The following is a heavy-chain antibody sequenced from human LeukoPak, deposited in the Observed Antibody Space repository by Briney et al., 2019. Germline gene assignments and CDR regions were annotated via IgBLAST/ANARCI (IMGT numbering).Heavy chain of an antibody. CDR3: ARDNLYDSSGYYYS. J-gene: IGHJ4*02. CDR2: IIPIFGTA. Sequence: SVKVSCKASGGTFSSYAISWVRQAPGQGLEWMGGIIPIFGTANYAQKFQGRVTITADESTSTAYMELSSLRSEDTAVYYCARDNLYDSSGYYYSWGQGTLVTVSS. CDR1: GGTFSSYA. V-gene: IGHV1-69*13. D-gene: IGHD3-22*01.